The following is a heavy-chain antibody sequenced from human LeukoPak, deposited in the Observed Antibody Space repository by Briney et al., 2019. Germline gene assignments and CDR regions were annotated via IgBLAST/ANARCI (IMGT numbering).Heavy chain of an antibody. CDR1: GGSISSGGYY. CDR3: ARGPYCSSTSCYRGFQY. V-gene: IGHV4-31*03. J-gene: IGHJ1*01. Sequence: SSQTLSLTCTVSGGSISSGGYYWSWIRQHPGKGLEWIGYIYYSGSTYYNPSLKSRVTISVDTSKNQFSLKLSSVTAADTAVYYCARGPYCSSTSCYRGFQYWGLGTLVTVSS. CDR2: IYYSGST. D-gene: IGHD2-2*02.